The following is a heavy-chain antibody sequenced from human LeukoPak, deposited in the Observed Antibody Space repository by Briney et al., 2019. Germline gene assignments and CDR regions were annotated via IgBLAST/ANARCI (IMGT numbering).Heavy chain of an antibody. CDR3: AKDRYDSSEGWIDY. CDR2: IRYDGSHK. D-gene: IGHD3-22*01. Sequence: AGGSLRLSCAASGFIFSTYGMHWVRQAPGKGLEWVAFIRYDGSHKYYTDSVKGRFTISRDNSKNTLYLQMNNLRAEDTALYYCAKDRYDSSEGWIDYWGQGTLVTVSS. J-gene: IGHJ4*02. V-gene: IGHV3-30*02. CDR1: GFIFSTYG.